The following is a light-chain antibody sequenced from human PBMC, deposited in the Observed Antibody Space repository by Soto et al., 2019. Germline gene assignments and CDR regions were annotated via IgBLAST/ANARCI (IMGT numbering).Light chain of an antibody. CDR2: DAS. Sequence: EVVLTRSPGTGSLSPLGIGRVSVRVSQNVSSYLAWSQQKPGEHPSLLIYDASYSVTGIPARFIGSGCGRDYTLTISSLAPEDFAVYYCYQRSNWPPTFGQGTKVDIK. V-gene: IGKV3-11*02. J-gene: IGKJ1*01. CDR3: YQRSNWPPT. CDR1: QNVSSY.